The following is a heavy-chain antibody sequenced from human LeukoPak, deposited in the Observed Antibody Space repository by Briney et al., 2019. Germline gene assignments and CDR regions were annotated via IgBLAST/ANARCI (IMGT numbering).Heavy chain of an antibody. J-gene: IGHJ4*02. Sequence: SETLSLTCTVSGYSISSGYYWGWIRQPPGKGLEWIGSIYYSGSTYYNPSLKSRATISVDTSKNQFSLKLSSVTAADTAVYYCARGLDNFDYWGQGTLVTVSS. CDR2: IYYSGST. V-gene: IGHV4-38-2*02. CDR1: GYSISSGYY. D-gene: IGHD2-2*03. CDR3: ARGLDNFDY.